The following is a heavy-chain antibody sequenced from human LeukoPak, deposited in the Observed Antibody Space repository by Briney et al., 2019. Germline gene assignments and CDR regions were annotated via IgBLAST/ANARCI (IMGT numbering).Heavy chain of an antibody. J-gene: IGHJ4*02. CDR1: GFAFTTYA. D-gene: IGHD3-22*01. V-gene: IGHV3-23*01. CDR2: ISGSGGST. Sequence: GGSLRLSCAASGFAFTTYAMSWVRQAPGKGLEWVSAISGSGGSTYYADSVKGRFTISRDNSKNTLYLQMNSLRAEDTAVYYCAKLLGSSGSEVGYWGQGTLVTVSS. CDR3: AKLLGSSGSEVGY.